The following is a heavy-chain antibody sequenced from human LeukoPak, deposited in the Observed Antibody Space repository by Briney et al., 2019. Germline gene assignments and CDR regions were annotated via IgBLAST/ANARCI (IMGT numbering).Heavy chain of an antibody. Sequence: GGSLRLSCAASGFTFSSYAMHWVRQAPGKGLGWVAFISYDGSNKYYADSVKGRFTISRDNSKNTLYLQMNSLRAEDTAVCYCARFPCSGGSCYGEGFDYWGQGTLVTVSS. CDR3: ARFPCSGGSCYGEGFDY. J-gene: IGHJ4*02. CDR2: ISYDGSNK. V-gene: IGHV3-30-3*01. D-gene: IGHD2-15*01. CDR1: GFTFSSYA.